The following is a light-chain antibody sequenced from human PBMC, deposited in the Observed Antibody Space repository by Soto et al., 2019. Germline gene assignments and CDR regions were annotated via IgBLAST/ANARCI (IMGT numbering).Light chain of an antibody. Sequence: QSVLTQPAPVSGSPGQSITISCTGTSSDVGGYHYVSWYQQHPGKAPKLMIYEVSNRPSGVSNRFSGSKSGNTASLTISGLQAEDEADYYCSSYTSSSTRVFGGGTQLTVL. J-gene: IGLJ2*01. CDR3: SSYTSSSTRV. CDR2: EVS. CDR1: SSDVGGYHY. V-gene: IGLV2-14*03.